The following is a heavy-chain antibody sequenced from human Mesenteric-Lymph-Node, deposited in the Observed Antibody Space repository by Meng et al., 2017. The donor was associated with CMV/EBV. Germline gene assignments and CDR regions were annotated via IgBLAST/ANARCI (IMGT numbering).Heavy chain of an antibody. V-gene: IGHV4-30-2*04. Sequence: GDSISNGSYSWNWIRQPPGKGLEWVGYIYYGSTYYNPSLRGRVTISVDKSKNQFFLNLDSMTAADTAVYYCATVLRYYGSGSSLLDYWGQGTLVTVSS. D-gene: IGHD3-10*01. CDR2: IYYGST. CDR1: GDSISNGSYS. CDR3: ATVLRYYGSGSSLLDY. J-gene: IGHJ4*02.